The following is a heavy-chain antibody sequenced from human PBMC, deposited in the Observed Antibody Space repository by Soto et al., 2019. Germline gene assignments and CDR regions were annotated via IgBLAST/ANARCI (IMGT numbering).Heavy chain of an antibody. Sequence: QVQLVQSGAEVKKPGASVKVSCKASGYTFTSYYMHWVRQAPGQGLEWMGIINPSGGSTSYAQKFQGRVTMTRDTSTSTVYMELSSLRSEDTAVYYCARENKGRRIQPRHIDYWGQGTLVTVSS. CDR1: GYTFTSYY. J-gene: IGHJ4*02. CDR2: INPSGGST. V-gene: IGHV1-46*01. D-gene: IGHD5-18*01. CDR3: ARENKGRRIQPRHIDY.